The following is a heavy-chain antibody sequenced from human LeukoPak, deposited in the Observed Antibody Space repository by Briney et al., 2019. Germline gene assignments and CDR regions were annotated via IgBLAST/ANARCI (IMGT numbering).Heavy chain of an antibody. J-gene: IGHJ6*03. CDR3: ARTGTYGDKNYYYYYMDV. CDR2: INPNSGGT. Sequence: ASVKVSCKASGYTFTAYYMHWVRQAPGQGLEWMAWINPNSGGTNYAQRFQGRVTMTTDTSISTAYMELSRLTSDDTAVYYCARTGTYGDKNYYYYYMDVWGKGTTVTVSS. CDR1: GYTFTAYY. D-gene: IGHD4-17*01. V-gene: IGHV1-2*02.